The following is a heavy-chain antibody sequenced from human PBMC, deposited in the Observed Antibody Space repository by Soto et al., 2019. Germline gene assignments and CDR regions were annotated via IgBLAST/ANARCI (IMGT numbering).Heavy chain of an antibody. Sequence: EVQLVESGGGLVQPGGSLRLSCAASGLIFSSYWMTWVRQAPGKGLEWVANIKHDGSEKYYVDSVKGRFTISRDNAKNSVYLQMNSLRAEDTAAYCCAEGGSYHDYWGQGTLVTVFS. CDR3: AEGGSYHDY. V-gene: IGHV3-7*05. D-gene: IGHD1-26*01. J-gene: IGHJ4*02. CDR1: GLIFSSYW. CDR2: IKHDGSEK.